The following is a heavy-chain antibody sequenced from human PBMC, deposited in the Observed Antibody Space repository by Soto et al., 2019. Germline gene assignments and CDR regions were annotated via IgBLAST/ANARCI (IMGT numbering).Heavy chain of an antibody. V-gene: IGHV3-30-3*01. J-gene: IGHJ4*02. D-gene: IGHD1-26*01. CDR2: ISYDGSNK. CDR3: ARTRTVGATGVFDY. CDR1: GFTFSSYA. Sequence: QVQLVESGGGVVQPGRSLRLSCAASGFTFSSYAMHWVRQAPGKGLEWVAVISYDGSNKYYADSVKGRFTISRDNSKNTRYLQRNSLRAEDTAVYYCARTRTVGATGVFDYWGQGTLVTVSS.